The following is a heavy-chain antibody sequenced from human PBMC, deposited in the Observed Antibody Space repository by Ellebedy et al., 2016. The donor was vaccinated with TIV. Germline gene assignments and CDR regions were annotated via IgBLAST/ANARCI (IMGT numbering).Heavy chain of an antibody. J-gene: IGHJ4*02. CDR3: ARGGGEQWLVYDY. V-gene: IGHV1-69*13. CDR2: IIPIFGTA. CDR1: GGTFSSYA. D-gene: IGHD6-19*01. Sequence: AASVKVSCKASGGTFSSYAISWVRQAPGQGLEWMGGIIPIFGTANYAQKFQGRVTITADESTSTAYMELSSLRSEDTAVYYCARGGGEQWLVYDYWGQGTLVTVSS.